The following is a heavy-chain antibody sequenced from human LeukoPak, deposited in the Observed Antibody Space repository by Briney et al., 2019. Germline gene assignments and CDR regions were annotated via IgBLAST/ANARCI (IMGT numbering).Heavy chain of an antibody. D-gene: IGHD3-22*01. J-gene: IGHJ4*02. CDR2: INHSGST. Sequence: SETLSLTCAVYGGSFSGYYWSWIRQPPGKGLEWIGEINHSGSTNYNPSLKSRVTISVDTPKNQFSLKLSSVTAADTAVYYCARGRSSGYYLRPPFDYWGQGTLVTVSS. V-gene: IGHV4-34*01. CDR3: ARGRSSGYYLRPPFDY. CDR1: GGSFSGYY.